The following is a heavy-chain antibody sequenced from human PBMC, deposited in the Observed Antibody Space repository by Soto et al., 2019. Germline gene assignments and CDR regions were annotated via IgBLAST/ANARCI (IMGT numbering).Heavy chain of an antibody. Sequence: QVQLVQSGAELKKPGASLKFSCKASGYTFTAYAISWVRQAPGQGMEWMGWISAYNGHTKYAQNLQGRVTMTTDTSTSTAHMQLRSLRSDDTAVYYCTRDGPPFDYWGQGTLVTVSS. CDR2: ISAYNGHT. CDR3: TRDGPPFDY. CDR1: GYTFTAYA. J-gene: IGHJ4*02. V-gene: IGHV1-18*01.